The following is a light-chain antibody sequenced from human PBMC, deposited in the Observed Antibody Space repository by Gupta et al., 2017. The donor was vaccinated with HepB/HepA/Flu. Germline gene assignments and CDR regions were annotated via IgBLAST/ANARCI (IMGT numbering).Light chain of an antibody. CDR2: DVS. CDR3: SSEGGSSTLV. CDR1: SSDVGGYNY. J-gene: IGLJ2*01. V-gene: IGLV2-14*01. Sequence: QSALTQPASVSGSPGQSITISCTGTSSDVGGYNYVSWYQQHPGKAPKLMIYDVSNRPSGVSNRFSGSKSGNTASLTISGLQAEDEADYYCSSEGGSSTLVFGGGTKLTVL.